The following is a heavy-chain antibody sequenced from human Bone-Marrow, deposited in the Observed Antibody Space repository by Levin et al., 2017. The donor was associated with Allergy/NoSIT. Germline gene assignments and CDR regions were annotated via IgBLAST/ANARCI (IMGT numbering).Heavy chain of an antibody. CDR3: ARPDEGMASAFDI. D-gene: IGHD5-24*01. Sequence: KVSCKGSGYSFTSYWIGWVRQMPGKGLEWMGIIYPGDSDTRYSPSFQGQVTISADKSISTAYLQWSSLKASDTAMYYCARPDEGMASAFDIWGQGTMVTVSS. V-gene: IGHV5-51*01. J-gene: IGHJ3*02. CDR1: GYSFTSYW. CDR2: IYPGDSDT.